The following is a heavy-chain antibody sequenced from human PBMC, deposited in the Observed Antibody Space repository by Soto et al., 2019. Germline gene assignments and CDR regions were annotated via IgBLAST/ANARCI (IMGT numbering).Heavy chain of an antibody. CDR1: GGSVSVPNYY. D-gene: IGHD1-1*01. CDR2: MSHSGGS. V-gene: IGHV4-34*01. CDR3: ARVQRGTATTVVDAFDI. Sequence: QVQLQQWGAGLLKPSETLSLTCAVYGGSVSVPNYYWSWIRQPPGKGLEWIGEMSHSGGSHFNPSLKSRVTISADTSTNQFSLKMSSVTAADTALYYCARVQRGTATTVVDAFDIWGPGTMVIVSS. J-gene: IGHJ3*02.